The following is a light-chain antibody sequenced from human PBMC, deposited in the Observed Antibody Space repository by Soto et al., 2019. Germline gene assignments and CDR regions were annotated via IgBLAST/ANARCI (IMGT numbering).Light chain of an antibody. CDR1: SSDVGGYNY. CDR2: DVT. CDR3: GSYAGSYTLL. J-gene: IGLJ2*01. V-gene: IGLV2-11*01. Sequence: QSALTQPRSVSGSPGQSVTISCTGTSSDVGGYNYVSWYQQHPGKAPKLMIYDVTQRPSGVPDRFSGSKSGNTASLTISGLQAGDEADYHCGSYAGSYTLLFGGGTKVTVL.